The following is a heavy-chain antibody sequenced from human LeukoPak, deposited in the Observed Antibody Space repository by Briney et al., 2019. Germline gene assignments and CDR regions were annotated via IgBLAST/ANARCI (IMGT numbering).Heavy chain of an antibody. Sequence: GVPLRLSCAASGFTFTSYEMNWVRQAPGKGLEWVSYISSSGSTIYYADSVKGRFTISRDHAKNSLYLQMNSLRAEDTAVYYCARTPLSPYDSSGYGDYWGQGTLVTVSS. D-gene: IGHD3-22*01. CDR3: ARTPLSPYDSSGYGDY. CDR2: ISSSGSTI. CDR1: GFTFTSYE. V-gene: IGHV3-48*03. J-gene: IGHJ4*02.